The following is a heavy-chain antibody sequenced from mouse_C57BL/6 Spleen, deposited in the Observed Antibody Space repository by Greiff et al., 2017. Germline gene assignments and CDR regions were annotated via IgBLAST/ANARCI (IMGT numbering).Heavy chain of an antibody. Sequence: VQLQQSGPELVRPGASVKLSCKASGYSFTDYYINWVKQRPGQGLEWIARIYPGSGNTYYNEKFKGKATLTAEKSSSTAYMQLSSLTSEDSAVYFCASRGSSTLRYFDGWGTGTTVTVSS. V-gene: IGHV1-76*01. J-gene: IGHJ1*03. CDR1: GYSFTDYY. CDR2: IYPGSGNT. D-gene: IGHD1-1*01. CDR3: ASRGSSTLRYFDG.